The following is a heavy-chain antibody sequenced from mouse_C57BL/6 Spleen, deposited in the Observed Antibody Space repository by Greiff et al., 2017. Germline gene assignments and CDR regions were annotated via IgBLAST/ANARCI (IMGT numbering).Heavy chain of an antibody. CDR1: GYTFTSYW. V-gene: IGHV1-55*01. Sequence: QVQLQQSGAELVKPGASVKMSCKASGYTFTSYWITWVKQRPGQGLEWIGDIYPGSGSTNYNEKFKSKATLTVDTSSSTAYMQLSSLTSEDSAVYYCARSYYSNYVFTGLFDVWGTGTTVTVSS. CDR2: IYPGSGST. D-gene: IGHD2-5*01. J-gene: IGHJ1*03. CDR3: ARSYYSNYVFTGLFDV.